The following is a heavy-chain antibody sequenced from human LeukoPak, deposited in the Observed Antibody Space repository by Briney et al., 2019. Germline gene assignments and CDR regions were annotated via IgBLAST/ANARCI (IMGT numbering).Heavy chain of an antibody. CDR1: GFTFSSYS. CDR3: ARRLRFVGVWFDP. D-gene: IGHD3-10*01. V-gene: IGHV3-48*01. CDR2: ITGSSSTI. J-gene: IGHJ5*02. Sequence: GGSLRLSCAASGFTFSSYSMNWVRQAPGKGLEWVSYITGSSSTIYYADSVKGRFTISRDNAENSLYLQMNSLRAEDTAVYYCARRLRFVGVWFDPWGQGTLVTVSS.